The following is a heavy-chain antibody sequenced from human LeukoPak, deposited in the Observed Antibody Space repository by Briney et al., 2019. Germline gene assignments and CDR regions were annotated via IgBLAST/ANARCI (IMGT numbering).Heavy chain of an antibody. CDR3: AREESIAAAGSRVAFDI. Sequence: SETLSLTCTVFGGSISNYYWSWIRQPAGKGLEWIGRIYTSGSTNYNPSLKSRVTISVDTSKNQFSLKLSSVTAADTAVYYCAREESIAAAGSRVAFDIWGQGTMVTVSS. D-gene: IGHD6-13*01. CDR2: IYTSGST. CDR1: GGSISNYY. J-gene: IGHJ3*02. V-gene: IGHV4-4*07.